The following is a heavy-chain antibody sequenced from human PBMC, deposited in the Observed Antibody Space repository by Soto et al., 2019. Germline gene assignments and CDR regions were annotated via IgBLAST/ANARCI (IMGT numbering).Heavy chain of an antibody. V-gene: IGHV3-33*01. CDR2: ILSDGSNN. J-gene: IGHJ4*02. Sequence: QVQLVESGGDVVQPGRSLRLSCAASGFTFSNYGMHWARQAPGKGLEWVAAILSDGSNNYYVDSVKGRFTISRDNSKTALYLQMNSLRAEDTAVYYCAGGSYYLDYCGQGTLVTVAS. CDR1: GFTFSNYG. D-gene: IGHD1-26*01. CDR3: AGGSYYLDY.